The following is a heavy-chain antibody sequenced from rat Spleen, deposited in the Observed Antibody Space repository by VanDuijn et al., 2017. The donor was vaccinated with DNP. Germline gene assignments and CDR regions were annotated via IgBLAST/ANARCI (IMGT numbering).Heavy chain of an antibody. D-gene: IGHD4-3*01. CDR3: ATHAHNSGFYVMDA. CDR1: GITFSDHN. V-gene: IGHV5-7*01. CDR2: IIYDGSST. J-gene: IGHJ4*01. Sequence: EVLLVESGGGLVQPGRSLKLSCTVSGITFSDHNMAWVRQAPTGGLEWVATIIYDGSSTYYRDSVKGRFTISRDNAKSTLYLQMDSLRSEDTATYYCATHAHNSGFYVMDAWGQGASVTVSS.